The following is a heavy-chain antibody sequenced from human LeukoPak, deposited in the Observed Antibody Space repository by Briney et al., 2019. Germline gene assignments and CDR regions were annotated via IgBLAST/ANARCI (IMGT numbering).Heavy chain of an antibody. J-gene: IGHJ4*02. D-gene: IGHD3-10*01. Sequence: GGSLRLSCAASGFTFRSYGMSWVRQASGKGLEWVGRIRSTANGYATAYAASVKGRFTISRDDSKNTAYLQMDSLKTEDTAVYYCTGNYYGSGSYADFDYWGQGTPVTVSS. CDR3: TGNYYGSGSYADFDY. CDR2: IRSTANGYAT. V-gene: IGHV3-73*01. CDR1: GFTFRSYG.